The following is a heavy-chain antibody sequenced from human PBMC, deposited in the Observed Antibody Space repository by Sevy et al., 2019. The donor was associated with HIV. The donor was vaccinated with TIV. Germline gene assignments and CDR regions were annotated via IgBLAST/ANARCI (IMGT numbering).Heavy chain of an antibody. CDR1: GGSFSGYY. V-gene: IGHV4-34*01. CDR2: INHSGST. J-gene: IGHJ4*02. Sequence: SETLSLTCAVYGGSFSGYYWSWIRQPPGKGLEWIGEINHSGSTNYNPSLKSRVTISVDTSKNQFSLKLSSVTAADTAVYYCARGGDSGKFGILAAAGTPPHSYYFDYWGQGTLVTVSS. D-gene: IGHD6-13*01. CDR3: ARGGDSGKFGILAAAGTPPHSYYFDY.